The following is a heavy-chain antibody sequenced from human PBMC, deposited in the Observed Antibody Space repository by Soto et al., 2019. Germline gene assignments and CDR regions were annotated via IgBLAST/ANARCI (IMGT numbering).Heavy chain of an antibody. Sequence: QVQLVQSGAEVKKPGSSVKISCKASGGTFSSNTINWVRQAAGQGLEWMGGIIPLFGTANYAEKFQGRVTITADKSTNTEYMELSSLRSEDTAVYYCASKAACGGDCYAFDSWGQGTLVNVSS. CDR1: GGTFSSNT. CDR3: ASKAACGGDCYAFDS. D-gene: IGHD2-21*02. J-gene: IGHJ4*02. V-gene: IGHV1-69*06. CDR2: IIPLFGTA.